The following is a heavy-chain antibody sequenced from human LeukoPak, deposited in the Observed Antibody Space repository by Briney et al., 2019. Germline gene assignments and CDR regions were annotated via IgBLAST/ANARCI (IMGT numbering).Heavy chain of an antibody. CDR2: MNPNSGNT. J-gene: IGHJ6*03. CDR3: ARGPVVYQYYYYYYMDV. D-gene: IGHD2-8*02. V-gene: IGHV1-8*03. Sequence: ASVKVSCKASGYTFTIYDINWVRQATGQGLEWMGLMNPNSGNTGYAQKFQGRVTITRNTSISTAYMELSSLRSEDTAVYYCARGPVVYQYYYYYYMDVWGKGTTVTVSS. CDR1: GYTFTIYD.